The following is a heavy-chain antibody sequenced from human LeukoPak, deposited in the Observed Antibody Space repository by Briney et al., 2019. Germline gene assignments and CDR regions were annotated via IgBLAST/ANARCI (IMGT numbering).Heavy chain of an antibody. J-gene: IGHJ4*02. CDR1: GFTFSSYA. CDR3: AKQQLYYDSSGYYY. V-gene: IGHV3-23*01. D-gene: IGHD3-22*01. CDR2: ISGSGGST. Sequence: PGGSLRLSCAASGFTFSSYAMSWVRQAPGKGLEWVSAISGSGGSTYYADSVKGRFTISRDNSKNTLYLQMNSLRAEDTAVYYCAKQQLYYDSSGYYYWGQGTLVTVSS.